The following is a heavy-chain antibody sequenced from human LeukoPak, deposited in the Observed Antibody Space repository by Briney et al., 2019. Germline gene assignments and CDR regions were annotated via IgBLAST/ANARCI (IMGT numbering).Heavy chain of an antibody. V-gene: IGHV1-18*01. J-gene: IGHJ4*02. D-gene: IGHD3-10*01. CDR3: ARDGFGDLDFDY. CDR2: ISGYNGNT. CDR1: GYTFTSNG. Sequence: ASVKVSCKASGYTFTSNGISWVRQAPGQGLEWLGWISGYNGNTNYAQKFQGRVTMTTDTSTSTAYMELRGLRSDDTAVYYCARDGFGDLDFDYWGQGTLVSVSS.